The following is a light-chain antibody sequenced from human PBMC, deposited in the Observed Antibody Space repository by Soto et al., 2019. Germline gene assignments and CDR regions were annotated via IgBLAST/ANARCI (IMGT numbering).Light chain of an antibody. V-gene: IGLV2-8*01. J-gene: IGLJ1*01. CDR2: EVS. CDR1: SSDVGDYNY. CDR3: SSYVGTTSYV. Sequence: QSVLTQPPSASGSPGQSVTISCTGTSSDVGDYNYVSWYQHHPGKAPKLMIYEVSKRPSGVPDRFSGSKSGNTASLTVSGLQAEDEADYYCSSYVGTTSYVFGTGTKVSLL.